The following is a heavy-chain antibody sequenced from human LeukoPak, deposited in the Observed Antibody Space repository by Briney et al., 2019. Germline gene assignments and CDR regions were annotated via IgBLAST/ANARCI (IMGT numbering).Heavy chain of an antibody. Sequence: EASVKVSCKASGGTFSSYAISWVRQAPGQGLEWMGGIIPIFGTANYAQKFQGRVTITADESTSTAYMELSSLRSEDTAVYYCARALRFDYYYYMDVWGKGTTVTVSS. D-gene: IGHD3-3*01. CDR2: IIPIFGTA. CDR1: GGTFSSYA. CDR3: ARALRFDYYYYMDV. V-gene: IGHV1-69*13. J-gene: IGHJ6*03.